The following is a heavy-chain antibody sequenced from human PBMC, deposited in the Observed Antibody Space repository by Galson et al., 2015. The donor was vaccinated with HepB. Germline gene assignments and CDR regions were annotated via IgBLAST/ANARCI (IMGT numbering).Heavy chain of an antibody. Sequence: SLRLSCAASGFTFGDYGMSWFRQAPGKGLEWVSYISSSSTYTNYADSVKGRFTISRDNAKKSLYLQINSLRAEDTAVYYCARVADADYGDHSHFDYWGQGTLVTVSS. J-gene: IGHJ4*02. V-gene: IGHV3-11*06. D-gene: IGHD4-17*01. CDR2: ISSSSTYT. CDR3: ARVADADYGDHSHFDY. CDR1: GFTFGDYG.